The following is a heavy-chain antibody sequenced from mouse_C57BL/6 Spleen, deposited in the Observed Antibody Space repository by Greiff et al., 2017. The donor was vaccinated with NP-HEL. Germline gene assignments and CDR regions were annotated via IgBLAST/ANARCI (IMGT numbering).Heavy chain of an antibody. Sequence: EVQLVESGGGLVQPGGSLSLSCAAFGFTFTDYYMSWVRPPPGKALEWLGFIRNKANGYTTEYRASVKGRFTISSDNSQSILYLQMNALRAEDSATYYCARYPMPSELGPVYAMDYWGQGTSVTVSS. J-gene: IGHJ4*01. D-gene: IGHD4-1*01. V-gene: IGHV7-3*01. CDR1: GFTFTDYY. CDR3: ARYPMPSELGPVYAMDY. CDR2: IRNKANGYTT.